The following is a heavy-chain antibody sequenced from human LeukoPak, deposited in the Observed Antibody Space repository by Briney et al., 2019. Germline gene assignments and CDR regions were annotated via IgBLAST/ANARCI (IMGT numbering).Heavy chain of an antibody. CDR3: AKDTAMAYDY. CDR2: IRYDGSNK. V-gene: IGHV3-30*02. CDR1: GFTFSSYA. J-gene: IGHJ4*02. Sequence: PGGSLRLSCAASGFTFSSYAMHWVRQAPGKGLEWVAFIRYDGSNKYYADSVKGRFTISRDNSKNTLYLQMNSLRAEDTAVYYCAKDTAMAYDYWGQGTLVTVSS. D-gene: IGHD5-18*01.